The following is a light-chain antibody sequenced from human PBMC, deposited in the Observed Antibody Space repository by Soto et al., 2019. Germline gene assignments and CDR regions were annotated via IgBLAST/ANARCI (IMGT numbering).Light chain of an antibody. V-gene: IGKV3-20*01. J-gene: IGKJ4*01. CDR1: QIVRSTY. CDR3: QQYGVTPPNT. CDR2: GAS. Sequence: EIVLTQSPGTLSLSPGERATLSCRASQIVRSTYLAWFQQKPGQAPRLLIYGASTRATGIPDRFSGSGSGTDFTLTISGLDPEDFALYYCQQYGVTPPNTFRGGTKVDIK.